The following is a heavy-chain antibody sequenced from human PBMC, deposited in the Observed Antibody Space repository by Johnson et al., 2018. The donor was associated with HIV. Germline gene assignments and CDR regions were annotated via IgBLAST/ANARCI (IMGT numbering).Heavy chain of an antibody. CDR2: ISYDGSNK. V-gene: IGHV3-30*18. CDR3: ANLYSSSSYAFDI. Sequence: QVQLVESGGGAVQPGKSLRLSCAASGFTFSGYGMHWVRQAPGKGLEWVAVISYDGSNKYYADSVKGRFTISRDNYKNTLYLQMNSLRAEETAVYYCANLYSSSSYAFDIWGQGTMVTVSS. D-gene: IGHD6-6*01. CDR1: GFTFSGYG. J-gene: IGHJ3*02.